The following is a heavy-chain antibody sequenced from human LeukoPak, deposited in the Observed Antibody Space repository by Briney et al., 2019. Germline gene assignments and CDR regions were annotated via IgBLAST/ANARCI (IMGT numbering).Heavy chain of an antibody. CDR3: ARAGSDWAIDY. CDR1: GFTPSSYG. Sequence: GGSLGLSCAASGFTPSSYGMHWVRQAPGKGLEWVAVIWYDGSYKYYGDSVKGRFTISRDYSENTLFLQMSSLRAEDTAVYYCARAGSDWAIDYWGQGTLVTVSS. D-gene: IGHD6-19*01. J-gene: IGHJ4*02. CDR2: IWYDGSYK. V-gene: IGHV3-33*01.